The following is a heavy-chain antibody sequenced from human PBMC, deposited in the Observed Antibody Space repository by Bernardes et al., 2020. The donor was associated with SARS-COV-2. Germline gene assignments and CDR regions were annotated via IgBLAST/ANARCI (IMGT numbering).Heavy chain of an antibody. CDR2: ISSSGSTI. Sequence: GSLRLSCAASGFTFSDYYMSWIRQAPGKGLEWVSYISSSGSTIYYADSVKGRFTISRDNAKNSLYLQMNSLRAEDTAVYYCARELNDFWSGLAYGMDVWGQGTTVTVSS. V-gene: IGHV3-11*01. J-gene: IGHJ6*02. D-gene: IGHD3-3*01. CDR3: ARELNDFWSGLAYGMDV. CDR1: GFTFSDYY.